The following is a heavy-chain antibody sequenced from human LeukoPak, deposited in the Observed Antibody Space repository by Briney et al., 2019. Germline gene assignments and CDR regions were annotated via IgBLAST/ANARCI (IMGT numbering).Heavy chain of an antibody. V-gene: IGHV4-39*07. J-gene: IGHJ5*02. D-gene: IGHD2-15*01. Sequence: SETLSLTCTVSGGSISSSNYYWGWIRQPPGKGLEWIGSIYYSGSTNYNPPLKSRVTISVDTSKNQFSLKLSSVTAADTAVYYCARNVVAATLSRANWFDPWGQGTLVTVSS. CDR2: IYYSGST. CDR1: GGSISSSNYY. CDR3: ARNVVAATLSRANWFDP.